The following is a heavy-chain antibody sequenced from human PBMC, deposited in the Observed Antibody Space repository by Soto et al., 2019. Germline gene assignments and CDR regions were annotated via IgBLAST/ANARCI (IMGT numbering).Heavy chain of an antibody. V-gene: IGHV3-7*04. J-gene: IGHJ4*02. CDR2: IKQDGSEK. Sequence: EVQLVESGGGLVQPGGSLRLSCAASGFTFSSYWMSWVRQAPGKGLEWVANIKQDGSEKYYVDSVKGRFTISRDNDKNSLYLQMNSLRVEDTAVYYCAREIHPAAAVDYWGQGTLVTVSS. CDR3: AREIHPAAAVDY. D-gene: IGHD6-13*01. CDR1: GFTFSSYW.